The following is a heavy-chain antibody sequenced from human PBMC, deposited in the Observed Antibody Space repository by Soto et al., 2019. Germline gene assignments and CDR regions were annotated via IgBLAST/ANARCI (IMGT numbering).Heavy chain of an antibody. CDR2: VYYNGNS. J-gene: IGHJ4*02. V-gene: IGHV4-39*01. D-gene: IGHD2-15*01. CDR3: VRHVRDCGGGSCRLSVFDC. CDR1: GGSISSSNY. Sequence: PSETLSLTCNVSGGSISSSNYWGWIRQPPGKGLQWIGSVYYNGNSYYNPSLKSRVTISVDTSNNQFSLRLSSVTAGDTAVYYCVRHVRDCGGGSCRLSVFDCWGQGNLVTVSS.